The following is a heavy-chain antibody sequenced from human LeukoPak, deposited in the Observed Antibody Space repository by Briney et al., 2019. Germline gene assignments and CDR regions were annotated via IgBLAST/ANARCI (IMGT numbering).Heavy chain of an antibody. CDR1: GYSISSGYY. CDR3: ARGRGDYSDY. D-gene: IGHD3-10*01. V-gene: IGHV4-38-2*01. J-gene: IGHJ4*02. Sequence: SETLSLTCAVSGYSISSGYYWGWIRQPPGKGLTWVGSIYHSGSTYYNPSLKGRVTISVDTSKNQFSLKLSSVTAADTAVYYCARGRGDYSDYWGQGTLVTVSS. CDR2: IYHSGST.